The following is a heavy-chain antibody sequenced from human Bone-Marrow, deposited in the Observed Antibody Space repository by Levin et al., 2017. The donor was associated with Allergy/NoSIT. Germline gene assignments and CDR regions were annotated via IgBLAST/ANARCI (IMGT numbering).Heavy chain of an antibody. CDR1: GFTFSSYG. J-gene: IGHJ4*02. CDR2: IWYDGSNK. Sequence: GGSLRLSCAASGFTFSSYGMHWVRQAPGKGLEWVAVIWYDGSNKYYADSVKGRFTISRDNSKNTLYLQMNSLRAEDTAVYYCARDNWNLGATDYWGQGTLVTVSS. V-gene: IGHV3-33*01. CDR3: ARDNWNLGATDY. D-gene: IGHD1-7*01.